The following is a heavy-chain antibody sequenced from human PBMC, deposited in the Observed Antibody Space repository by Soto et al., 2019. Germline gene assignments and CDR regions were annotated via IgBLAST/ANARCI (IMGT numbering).Heavy chain of an antibody. Sequence: QVQLVQSGDEVRKPGSSVKVSCKTSGGLISKDSFNWVRQAPGQGLEWMGGVLPISGSTDYAQKFQGRLTITADRSTSTVYMELSRLRSDDTANYYCATIRVRGGPLRFEDGGQGMLISVSS. CDR2: VLPISGST. CDR3: ATIRVRGGPLRFED. V-gene: IGHV1-69*06. J-gene: IGHJ4*01. CDR1: GGLISKDS. D-gene: IGHD5-12*01.